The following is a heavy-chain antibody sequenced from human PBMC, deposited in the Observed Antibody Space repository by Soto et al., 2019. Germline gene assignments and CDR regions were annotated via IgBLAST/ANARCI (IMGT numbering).Heavy chain of an antibody. CDR2: IRNKANSYTT. J-gene: IGHJ3*01. Sequence: GGSLRLSCAASGFTFSDHYMDWVRQAPGKGLEWVGRIRNKANSYTTNYAASVKGRFTISRDDSKNSLYLQVNSLKTEDTAVYYCTTTYCSSTSCPAWGQGKMVTVSS. D-gene: IGHD2-2*01. V-gene: IGHV3-72*01. CDR1: GFTFSDHY. CDR3: TTTYCSSTSCPA.